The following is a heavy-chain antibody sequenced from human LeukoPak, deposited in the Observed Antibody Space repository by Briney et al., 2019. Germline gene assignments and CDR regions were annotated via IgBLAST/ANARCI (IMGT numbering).Heavy chain of an antibody. CDR2: IYSSGEI. CDR3: ERDQKWEVQEDNFIYYYYGMDV. J-gene: IGHJ6*02. V-gene: IGHV3-53*01. Sequence: GGSLRLSCAASGFSVGDNYMSWVRQAPGKGLEWVSVIYSSGEIYYIESVEGRFTISRDNSKNILYLQMNTLRAEDTAVYYCERDQKWEVQEDNFIYYYYGMDVWGQGTTVTVSS. D-gene: IGHD1-26*01. CDR1: GFSVGDNY.